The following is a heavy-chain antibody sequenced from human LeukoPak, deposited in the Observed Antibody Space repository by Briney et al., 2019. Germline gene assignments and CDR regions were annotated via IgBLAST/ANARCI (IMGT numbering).Heavy chain of an antibody. Sequence: GGSLRLSCAASGLTFSSYAMHWVRHAPGKGLEWVAVISYDGSNKYYADSVKGRVTISRDNSKNTLYLQMNSLRAEDTAVYYCARDGRGFGELLFDDYWGQGTLVTVSS. D-gene: IGHD3-10*01. CDR3: ARDGRGFGELLFDDY. V-gene: IGHV3-30*04. J-gene: IGHJ4*02. CDR1: GLTFSSYA. CDR2: ISYDGSNK.